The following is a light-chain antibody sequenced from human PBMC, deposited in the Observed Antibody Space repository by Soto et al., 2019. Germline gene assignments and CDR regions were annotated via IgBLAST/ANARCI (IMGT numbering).Light chain of an antibody. CDR1: SSDVGAYKY. V-gene: IGLV2-14*01. CDR2: DVI. J-gene: IGLJ2*01. Sequence: QSVLTQPASVSGAPGQSITISCTGTSSDVGAYKYVSWYQQHPGKAPKLMIYDVINRPSGVSNRFSGSKSGNTASLTISGLQAEDEADYYCSSYTSSSTLVVFGGGTKVTVL. CDR3: SSYTSSSTLVV.